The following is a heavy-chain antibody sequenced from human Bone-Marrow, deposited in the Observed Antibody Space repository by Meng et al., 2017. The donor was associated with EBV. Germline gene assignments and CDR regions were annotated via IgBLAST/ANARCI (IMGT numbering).Heavy chain of an antibody. V-gene: IGHV3-33*03. CDR3: VRSHFYDTTGLD. J-gene: IGHJ4*02. D-gene: IGHD3-22*01. Sequence: RVGAGGGVVQPVSTLILFCAASGLPFRNFGMHWVRQAPGRGLERVAVIWYDATNTYYADSVKGRFTISRDNSNNTLFLQINTLRAEDTAVYYCVRSHFYDTTGLDWGQGTLVTVSS. CDR1: GLPFRNFG. CDR2: IWYDATNT.